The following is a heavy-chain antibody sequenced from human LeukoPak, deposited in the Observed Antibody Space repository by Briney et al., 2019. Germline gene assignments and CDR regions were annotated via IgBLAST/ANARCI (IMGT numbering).Heavy chain of an antibody. J-gene: IGHJ4*02. CDR1: GGSISGYY. CDR3: ASLEYSSSGYFDY. V-gene: IGHV4-59*01. Sequence: SETLSLTCTVSGGSISGYYWSWIRQPPGKGLEWIGYIYYSGSTNYNPSLKSRVTISVDTSKNQFSLKLSSVTAADTAVYYCASLEYSSSGYFDYWGQGTLVTVSS. D-gene: IGHD6-6*01. CDR2: IYYSGST.